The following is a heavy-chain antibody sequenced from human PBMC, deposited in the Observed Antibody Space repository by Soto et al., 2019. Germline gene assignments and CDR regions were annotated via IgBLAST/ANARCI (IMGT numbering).Heavy chain of an antibody. J-gene: IGHJ5*02. CDR3: ARDQGTTVTIWFDP. D-gene: IGHD4-17*01. CDR1: GFTFSSYA. V-gene: IGHV3-23*01. CDR2: ISGSGVST. Sequence: EGQLLESGGGLVQPGGSLRLSCAASGFTFSSYAMSWVRQAPGKGLEWVSAISGSGVSTFYADSVKGRFTISRDNSKNTLYLKMNSLRAEDTAVYYCARDQGTTVTIWFDPWGQGTQVTVSS.